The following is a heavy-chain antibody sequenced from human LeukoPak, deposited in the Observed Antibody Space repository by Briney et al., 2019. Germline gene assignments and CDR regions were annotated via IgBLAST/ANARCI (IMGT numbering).Heavy chain of an antibody. Sequence: GSIXSXGYYWSWIRQHPGKGLEWIGYIYYSGSTYYNPSLKSRFTISVDTSKNQFSLKLSSVTAADTAVYYCAGVYYDSSGYYSIFDYWGQGTLVTVSS. CDR2: IYYSGST. V-gene: IGHV4-31*02. CDR3: AGVYYDSSGYYSIFDY. D-gene: IGHD3-22*01. J-gene: IGHJ4*02. CDR1: GSIXSXGYY.